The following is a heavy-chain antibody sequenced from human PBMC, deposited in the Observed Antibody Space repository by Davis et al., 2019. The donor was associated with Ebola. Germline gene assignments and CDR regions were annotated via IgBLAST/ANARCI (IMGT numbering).Heavy chain of an antibody. Sequence: AASVKVSCKASGYTFTNYDLNWVRQATGQGLEWMGWMNPNSGNTGYAQKFQGRVTITRDTSASTSYMELSSLRSEDTAVFYCARGKTVAGTRGLSWFDPWGPGTLVTVSS. CDR2: MNPNSGNT. D-gene: IGHD6-19*01. CDR3: ARGKTVAGTRGLSWFDP. V-gene: IGHV1-8*01. CDR1: GYTFTNYD. J-gene: IGHJ5*02.